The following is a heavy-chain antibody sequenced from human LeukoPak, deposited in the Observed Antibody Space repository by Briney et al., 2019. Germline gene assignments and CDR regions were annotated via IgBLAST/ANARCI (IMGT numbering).Heavy chain of an antibody. CDR2: IDSGGST. CDR1: GFSVSSNY. CDR3: ARLTVTHLYDY. V-gene: IGHV3-53*01. D-gene: IGHD4-17*01. J-gene: IGHJ4*02. Sequence: GGSLRLSCAASGFSVSSNYMSWVRQAPGKGLEWVSVIDSGGSTYYADSVKGRFTISSHNSKNTLYLQMNSLRAEDTAVYYCARLTVTHLYDYWGQGTLVTVSS.